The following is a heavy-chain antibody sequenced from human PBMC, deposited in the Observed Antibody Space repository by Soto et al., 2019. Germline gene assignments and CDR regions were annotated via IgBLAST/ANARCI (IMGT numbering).Heavy chain of an antibody. CDR2: IKEDGSAA. CDR1: EFSISPYW. V-gene: IGHV3-7*03. Sequence: PGGSLRLSCVASEFSISPYWMSWVRQAPGKGLEWVANIKEDGSAARYVASARDRFLISRDNTKNSLYLQMTNLRAEDTAVYYCARAIRRAYYYYSPLDVLGPGTTVTVSS. CDR3: ARAIRRAYYYYSPLDV. J-gene: IGHJ6*02. D-gene: IGHD3-3*01.